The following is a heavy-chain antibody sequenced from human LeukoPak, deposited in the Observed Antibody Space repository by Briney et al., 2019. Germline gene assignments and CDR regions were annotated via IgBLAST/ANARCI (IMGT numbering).Heavy chain of an antibody. CDR1: GGSISSSDW. V-gene: IGHV4-4*02. Sequence: SGTLSLTCAVSGGSISSSDWWSWVRQPPGKGLEWIGEIYHSGSTNYNPSLKSRVTISVDTSKSQFSLKVNSVTAADTAVYYCARGFCSSSSCHFLVAWGQGTLVTVSS. D-gene: IGHD2-2*01. CDR2: IYHSGST. J-gene: IGHJ5*02. CDR3: ARGFCSSSSCHFLVA.